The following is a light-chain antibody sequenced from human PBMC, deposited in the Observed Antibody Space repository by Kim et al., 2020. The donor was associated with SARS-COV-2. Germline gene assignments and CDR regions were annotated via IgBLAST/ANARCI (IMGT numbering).Light chain of an antibody. CDR3: QQYGSLPLT. J-gene: IGKJ4*01. CDR1: QSVASGY. Sequence: EIVLTQSPSTLSLSPGEGATLSCRASQSVASGYLAWYQQKGGQAPRLLIYATSTRATGIPDRFSGSGSGTGFTLTISRLEPEDFALYYCQQYGSLPLTFGGGTKVDIK. CDR2: ATS. V-gene: IGKV3-20*01.